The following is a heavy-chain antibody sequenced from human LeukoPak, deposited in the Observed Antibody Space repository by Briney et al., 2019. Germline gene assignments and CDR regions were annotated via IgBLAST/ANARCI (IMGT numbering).Heavy chain of an antibody. J-gene: IGHJ3*02. CDR2: IHNSGST. D-gene: IGHD3-10*01. V-gene: IGHV4-59*02. Sequence: RASETLSLTCTVYGGSVSSYFWSWIRQPPGKGLEWIGYIHNSGSTNYNPSLKSRATISVDTSNNQFSLKLSSVTAADTAVYYCARGAGALIWGQGTMVTVSS. CDR1: GGSVSSYF. CDR3: ARGAGALI.